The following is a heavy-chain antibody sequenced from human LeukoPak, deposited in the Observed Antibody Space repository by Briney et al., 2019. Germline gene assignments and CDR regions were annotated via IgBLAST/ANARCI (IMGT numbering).Heavy chain of an antibody. J-gene: IGHJ4*02. CDR3: ARVGDGYNYGSFDY. CDR1: GYTFTSYD. V-gene: IGHV1-8*03. D-gene: IGHD5-24*01. Sequence: ASVKVSCKASGYTFTSYDINWVRQATGQGLEWMGWMNPNSGNTGYAQKFQGRVTITRNTSISTAYMELSSLRSEDTAVYYCARVGDGYNYGSFDYWGQGTLVTVSS. CDR2: MNPNSGNT.